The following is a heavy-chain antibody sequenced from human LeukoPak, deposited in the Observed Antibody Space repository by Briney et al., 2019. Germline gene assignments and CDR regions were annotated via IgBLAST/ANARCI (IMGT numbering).Heavy chain of an antibody. V-gene: IGHV4-34*01. CDR2: INHSGST. CDR3: ARGYYGSGSHCCHMDV. D-gene: IGHD3-10*01. J-gene: IGHJ6*03. Sequence: SETLSLTCAVYVGALSGYYWSWIRQPPGKGLEWIGEINHSGSTNYNSSLKSRVTISVDTSKDQFSLKLSSVTAADTAVYYCARGYYGSGSHCCHMDVWGKGTTITVS. CDR1: VGALSGYY.